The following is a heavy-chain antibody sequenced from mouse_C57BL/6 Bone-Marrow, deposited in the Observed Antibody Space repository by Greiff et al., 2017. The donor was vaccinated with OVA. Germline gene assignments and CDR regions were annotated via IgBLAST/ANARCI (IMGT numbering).Heavy chain of an antibody. J-gene: IGHJ1*03. CDR1: GFSFNTYA. CDR3: VRPSITTEYFDV. D-gene: IGHD1-1*01. V-gene: IGHV10-1*01. Sequence: EVQLVESGGGLVQPKGSLKLSCAASGFSFNTYAMNWVRQAPGKGLEWVARIRSKSNNYATYYADSVKDRFTISRDDSESMLYLQMNNLKTEDTAMYYCVRPSITTEYFDVWGTGTTVTVSS. CDR2: IRSKSNNYAT.